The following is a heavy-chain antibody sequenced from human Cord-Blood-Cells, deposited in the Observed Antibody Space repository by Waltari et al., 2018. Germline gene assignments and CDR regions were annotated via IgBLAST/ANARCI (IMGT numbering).Heavy chain of an antibody. CDR3: AIGGGYYYDSSGYYYYYGMDV. Sequence: QVQLQQWGAGLLKPSEPLSLTCAVYGGSLSGYYWRWIRQPAGKVLEWIGEINHSGSTNYNPSHKSRVTISVDTSKNQFSLKLSSVTAADTAVYYCAIGGGYYYDSSGYYYYYGMDVWGQGTTVTVSS. J-gene: IGHJ6*02. V-gene: IGHV4-34*01. CDR2: INHSGST. CDR1: GGSLSGYY. D-gene: IGHD3-22*01.